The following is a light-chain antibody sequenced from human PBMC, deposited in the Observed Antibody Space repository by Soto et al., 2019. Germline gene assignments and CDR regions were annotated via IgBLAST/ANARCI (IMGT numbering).Light chain of an antibody. CDR2: AAS. CDR3: QQYYSYPSIT. V-gene: IGKV1-8*01. Sequence: AIPITQSPSSLSASTKERDTNTCRAGQGISSYLAWYQQKPGKAPKLLIYAASTLQSGVPSRFSGSGSGTDFTLTISCLQSEDFATYYCQQYYSYPSITFGQGTRLEIK. CDR1: QGISSY. J-gene: IGKJ5*01.